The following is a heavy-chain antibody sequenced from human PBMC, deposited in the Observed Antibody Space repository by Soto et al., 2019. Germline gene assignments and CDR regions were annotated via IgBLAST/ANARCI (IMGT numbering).Heavy chain of an antibody. CDR1: GGSISSSSYY. J-gene: IGHJ5*02. Sequence: QLQLQESGPGLVKPSETLSLTCTVSGGSISSSSYYWGWIRQPPGKGLEWIGSIYYSGSTYHNPSLKSRVPISVDTSKNQFSLKLSSVTAAYTAVYYCARHNGAVAGSPPHWFDPWGQGTLVTVSS. CDR2: IYYSGST. V-gene: IGHV4-39*01. D-gene: IGHD6-19*01. CDR3: ARHNGAVAGSPPHWFDP.